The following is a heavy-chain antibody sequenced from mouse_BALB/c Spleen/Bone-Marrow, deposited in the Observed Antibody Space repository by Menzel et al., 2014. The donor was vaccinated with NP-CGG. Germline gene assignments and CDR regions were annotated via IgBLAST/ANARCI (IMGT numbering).Heavy chain of an antibody. D-gene: IGHD2-4*01. V-gene: IGHV1-31*01. CDR3: ARDDYDGGFAY. J-gene: IGHJ3*01. CDR1: GYSFTGYT. CDR2: INPYSGGS. Sequence: VQLKESGPELVKPGASMKISCKASGYSFTGYTMNWVKQSHGKNLEWIGLINPYSGGSSYNQKFKGKATLTVDKSSSTAYMELLSLTAEDSAVYYCARDDYDGGFAYWGQGTLVTVSA.